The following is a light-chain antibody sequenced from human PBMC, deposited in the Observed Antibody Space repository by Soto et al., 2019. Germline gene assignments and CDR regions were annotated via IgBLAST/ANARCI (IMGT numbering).Light chain of an antibody. V-gene: IGLV2-11*01. CDR1: SSDVGGYNY. CDR3: CSYAGTYTLGV. Sequence: QSVLTQPRSVSGSPGQSVTISCTGTSSDVGGYNYVSWYQQHPGKAPKLMIYDVTKRPSGVPDRFSGSKSGNTASLTISGLQTEDEDDYYCCSYAGTYTLGVFGTGTXVTVL. CDR2: DVT. J-gene: IGLJ1*01.